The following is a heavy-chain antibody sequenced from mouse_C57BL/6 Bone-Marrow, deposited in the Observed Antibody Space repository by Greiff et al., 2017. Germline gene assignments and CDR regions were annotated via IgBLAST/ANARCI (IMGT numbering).Heavy chain of an antibody. Sequence: VKLMESGAELARPGASVKLSCKASGYTFTSYGISWVKQRTGQGLEWIGEIYPRSGNTYYNEKFKGKATLTADKSSSTAYMELRSLTSEDSAVYFCARENWPYAMDYWGQGTSVTVSS. J-gene: IGHJ4*01. CDR3: ARENWPYAMDY. V-gene: IGHV1-81*01. CDR2: IYPRSGNT. D-gene: IGHD4-1*01. CDR1: GYTFTSYG.